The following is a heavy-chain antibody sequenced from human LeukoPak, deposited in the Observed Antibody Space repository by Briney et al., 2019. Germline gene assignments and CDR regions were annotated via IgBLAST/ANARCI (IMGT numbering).Heavy chain of an antibody. D-gene: IGHD6-19*01. CDR2: IYTSGSN. Sequence: SETLSLTCTVSGGSISSDYWSWIRQPPGKGLEWIGYIYTSGSNHYNPSLKSRVTISGDTSKNQFSLKLSSVTAADTAVYYCVRQKAGSCFDPWGQGTPVTVSS. J-gene: IGHJ5*02. CDR1: GGSISSDY. V-gene: IGHV4-4*09. CDR3: VRQKAGSCFDP.